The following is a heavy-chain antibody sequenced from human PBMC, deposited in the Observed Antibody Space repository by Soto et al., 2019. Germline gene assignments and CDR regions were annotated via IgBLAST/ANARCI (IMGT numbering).Heavy chain of an antibody. CDR1: GGGNLRDYR. V-gene: IGHV1-69*10. D-gene: IGHD2-15*01. CDR2: IIPILGIA. J-gene: IGHJ3*02. Sequence: SVKVSCKASGGGNLRDYRTTWVRRAPGQGLEWMGGIIPILGIANYAQKFQGRVTITADKSTSTAYMELSSLRSEDTAVYYCAREAADCSGGSCYSLEAFDIWGQGTMVTVSS. CDR3: AREAADCSGGSCYSLEAFDI.